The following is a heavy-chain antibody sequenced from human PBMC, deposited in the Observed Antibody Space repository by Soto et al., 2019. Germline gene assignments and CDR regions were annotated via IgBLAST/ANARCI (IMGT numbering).Heavy chain of an antibody. V-gene: IGHV3-21*01. CDR2: ISSSSSYI. Sequence: EVQLVESGGGLVKPGGSLRLSCAASGFTFSSYSMNWVRQAPGKGLEWVSSISSSSSYIYYADSVKGRFTISRDNAKNSLCLQMNSLRAEDTAVYYCAVAVGATDWYFDLWGSGTLVTVSS. CDR3: AVAVGATDWYFDL. CDR1: GFTFSSYS. J-gene: IGHJ2*01. D-gene: IGHD1-26*01.